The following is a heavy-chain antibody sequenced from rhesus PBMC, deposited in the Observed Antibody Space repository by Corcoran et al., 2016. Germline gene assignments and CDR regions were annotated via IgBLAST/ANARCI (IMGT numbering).Heavy chain of an antibody. CDR1: GAPILSPW. D-gene: IGHD3-28*01. CDR2: TTGNSGNT. V-gene: IGHV4-80*01. Sequence: QLQESGPRLVKSSEPLSLPCGVPGAPILSPWVCCIRPLSRQVREGTGGTTGNSGNTHYHPSLKSRVTISNDASMDYFSLELTSVAAADTAVYFCAKGTRILFDSGYYTENSLDVWGRGVLVTVSS. J-gene: IGHJ5-2*02. CDR3: AKGTRILFDSGYYTENSLDV.